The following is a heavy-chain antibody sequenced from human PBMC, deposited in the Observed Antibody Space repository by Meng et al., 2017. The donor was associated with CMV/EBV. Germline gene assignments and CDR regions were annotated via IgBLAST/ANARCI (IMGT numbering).Heavy chain of an antibody. Sequence: LSLTGAASGFTFSSYEMNWVRQAPGKGLEWVSYISSSGSTIYYADSVKGRFTISRDNAKNSLYLQMNSLRAEDTAVYYCARGGIAARLCDYWGQGTLVTVSS. CDR3: ARGGIAARLCDY. CDR1: GFTFSSYE. V-gene: IGHV3-48*03. J-gene: IGHJ4*02. D-gene: IGHD6-6*01. CDR2: ISSSGSTI.